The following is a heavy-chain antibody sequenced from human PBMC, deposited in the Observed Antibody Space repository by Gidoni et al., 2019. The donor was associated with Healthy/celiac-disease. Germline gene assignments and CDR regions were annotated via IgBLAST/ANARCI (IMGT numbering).Heavy chain of an antibody. CDR2: INHSGST. Sequence: QVQLQQWGAGLLKPSETLSLTCAVYGGSFIGYYWSWIRQPPGKGLEWIGEINHSGSTNYNPSLKSRVTISVDTSKNQFSLKLSSVTAADTAVYYCARVFRTTGTSGSDYWGQGTLVTVSS. CDR1: GGSFIGYY. J-gene: IGHJ4*02. CDR3: ARVFRTTGTSGSDY. D-gene: IGHD1-1*01. V-gene: IGHV4-34*01.